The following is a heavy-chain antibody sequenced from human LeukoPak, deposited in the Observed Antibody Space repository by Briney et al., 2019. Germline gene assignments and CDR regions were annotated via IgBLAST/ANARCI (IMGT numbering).Heavy chain of an antibody. J-gene: IGHJ6*04. CDR1: GFTFSSYW. D-gene: IGHD3-10*02. CDR2: IKQDGSEK. V-gene: IGHV3-7*03. Sequence: GGSLRLSCAASGFTFSSYWMSWVRQAPGKGLEWVANIKQDGSEKYYVDSVKGRFTISRDNAKNSLYLQMNSLRAEDTAVYYCARVYVGGVIVVPYYYYGMDVWGEGTTVTVSS. CDR3: ARVYVGGVIVVPYYYYGMDV.